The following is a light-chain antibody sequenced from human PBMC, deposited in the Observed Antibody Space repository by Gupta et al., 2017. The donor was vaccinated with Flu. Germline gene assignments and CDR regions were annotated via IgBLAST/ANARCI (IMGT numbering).Light chain of an antibody. Sequence: EIVLTQSPATLSLSPGERATLSCRASQIISSFLDWYQQRPGQAPRLLIYDAFSRATGIPARFSGSGSGTDFTLTISSREPEDFAVYYCRQRSSWPLIAFGQGTQLEIK. CDR2: DAF. CDR3: RQRSSWPLIA. J-gene: IGKJ5*01. CDR1: QIISSF. V-gene: IGKV3-11*01.